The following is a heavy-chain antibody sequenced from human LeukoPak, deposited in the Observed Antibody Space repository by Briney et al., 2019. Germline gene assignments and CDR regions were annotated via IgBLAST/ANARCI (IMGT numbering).Heavy chain of an antibody. V-gene: IGHV3-9*01. CDR2: ISWNSGSI. J-gene: IGHJ4*02. D-gene: IGHD6-13*01. Sequence: GGSLRLSCAASGFTFDDYAMHWVRQAPGKGLEWVSGISWNSGSIGYADSVKGRFTISRDNAKNSLYLQMNSLRAEDTALYYCAKDTSSSWYRGTLDYWGQGTLVTVSS. CDR3: AKDTSSSWYRGTLDY. CDR1: GFTFDDYA.